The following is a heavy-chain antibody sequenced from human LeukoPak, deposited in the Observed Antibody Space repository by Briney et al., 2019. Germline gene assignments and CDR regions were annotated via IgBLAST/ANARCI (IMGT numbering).Heavy chain of an antibody. J-gene: IGHJ4*02. CDR2: IKQDGSEK. D-gene: IGHD5-12*01. CDR1: GFTFSSYW. V-gene: IGHV3-7*01. Sequence: GGSLRLSCAASGFTFSSYWMSWVRQAPGKGLEWVANIKQDGSEKYYVGSVKGRFTISRDNAKNSLYLQMNSLRAEDTAVYYCARGRYSGYDYDPYFDYWGQGTPVTVSS. CDR3: ARGRYSGYDYDPYFDY.